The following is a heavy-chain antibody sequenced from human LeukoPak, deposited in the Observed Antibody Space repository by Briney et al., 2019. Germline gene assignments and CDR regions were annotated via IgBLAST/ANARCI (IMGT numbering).Heavy chain of an antibody. V-gene: IGHV4-34*01. CDR3: AKGVWAPRSDS. D-gene: IGHD7-27*01. CDR2: INHSGSI. CDR1: GACSSYDY. J-gene: IGHJ5*01. Sequence: PSETLSLTCAVYGACSSYDYWTWTPQAPGQGLQWIGEINHSGSITYNPSLKSRVTISAEKSKSQFSLRLPSVTAADTAVYYCAKGVWAPRSDSWGQGTLVTVSS.